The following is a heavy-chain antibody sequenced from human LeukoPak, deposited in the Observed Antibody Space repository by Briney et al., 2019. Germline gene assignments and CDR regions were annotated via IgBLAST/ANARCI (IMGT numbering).Heavy chain of an antibody. D-gene: IGHD3-22*01. V-gene: IGHV3-23*01. CDR1: GFTFSSYA. Sequence: GGSLRLSCAASGFTFSSYAMSWVRQAPGKGLEWVSAISGSGGSTHYADSVKGRFTISRDNSKNTLYLQMNSLRAEDTAAYYCAKNYYDSRAFDIWGQGTMVTVSS. CDR2: ISGSGGST. J-gene: IGHJ3*02. CDR3: AKNYYDSRAFDI.